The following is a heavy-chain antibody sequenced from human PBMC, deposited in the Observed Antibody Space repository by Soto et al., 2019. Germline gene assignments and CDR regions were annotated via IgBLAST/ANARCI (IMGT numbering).Heavy chain of an antibody. CDR3: AKDRSGDYGHYYMDV. CDR1: GFTFSSYA. CDR2: ISGSGGST. V-gene: IGHV3-23*01. Sequence: GGSLRLSCAASGFTFSSYAMSWVRQAPGKGLEWVSAISGSGGSTYYADSVKGRFTISRDNSKNTLYLQMNSLRAEDTAVYYCAKDRSGDYGHYYMDVWGKGTTVTVSS. D-gene: IGHD4-17*01. J-gene: IGHJ6*03.